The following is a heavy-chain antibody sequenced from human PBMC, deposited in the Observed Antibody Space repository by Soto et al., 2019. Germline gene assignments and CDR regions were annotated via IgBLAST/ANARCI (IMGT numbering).Heavy chain of an antibody. Sequence: GGSLRLSCAASGFTFSSYAMHWVRQAPGKGLEWVAVISYDGSNKYYADSVKGRFTISRDNSKNTLYLQMNSLRAEDTAVYYCARFYYDSSGYLPSPYYYYYGMDVWGQGTTVTVS. CDR3: ARFYYDSSGYLPSPYYYYYGMDV. D-gene: IGHD3-22*01. CDR2: ISYDGSNK. J-gene: IGHJ6*02. CDR1: GFTFSSYA. V-gene: IGHV3-30-3*01.